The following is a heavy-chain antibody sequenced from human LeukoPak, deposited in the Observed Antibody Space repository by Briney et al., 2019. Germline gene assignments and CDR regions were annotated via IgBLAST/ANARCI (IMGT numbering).Heavy chain of an antibody. V-gene: IGHV1-69*06. D-gene: IGHD4-17*01. CDR3: ARDRPVTTGGGFDY. CDR2: IIPIFGTA. J-gene: IGHJ4*02. CDR1: GGTFSSYA. Sequence: SVKVSCKASGGTFSSYAISWVRQAPGQGLEWMGRIIPIFGTANYAQKFQGGVTITADKSTSTAYMELSSLRSEDTAVYYCARDRPVTTGGGFDYWGQGTLVTVSS.